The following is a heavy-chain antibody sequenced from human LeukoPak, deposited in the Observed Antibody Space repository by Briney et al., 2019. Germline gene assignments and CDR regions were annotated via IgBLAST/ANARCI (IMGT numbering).Heavy chain of an antibody. Sequence: GGSLRLSCAASGFTFSSYSINWVRQAPGKGLEWVSYISSSSSTIYYADSVKGRFTISRDNARNSLYLQMNSLRAEDTAVYYCARGPRGYCSSTSCYKAYYFDYWGQGTLVTVSS. D-gene: IGHD2-2*02. J-gene: IGHJ4*02. CDR1: GFTFSSYS. CDR3: ARGPRGYCSSTSCYKAYYFDY. CDR2: ISSSSSTI. V-gene: IGHV3-48*01.